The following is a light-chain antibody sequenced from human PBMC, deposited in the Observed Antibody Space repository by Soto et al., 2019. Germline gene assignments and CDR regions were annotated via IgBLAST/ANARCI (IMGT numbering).Light chain of an antibody. J-gene: IGLJ2*01. Sequence: SYELTQAPSVSVAPGQTATVTCGGSNIGSIGVHWYQQRPGQAPVLVVHDDSDRPSGIPERFSGSNSGNTATLTINRVEAEDEADYYCQVWDSSSDHILFGRGTQLTVL. CDR3: QVWDSSSDHIL. CDR2: DDS. CDR1: NIGSIG. V-gene: IGLV3-21*02.